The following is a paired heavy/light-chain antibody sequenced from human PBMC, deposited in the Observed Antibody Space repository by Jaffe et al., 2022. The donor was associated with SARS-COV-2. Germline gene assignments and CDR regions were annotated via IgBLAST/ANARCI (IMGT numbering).Light chain of an antibody. CDR2: GAS. Sequence: EIVLTQSPGTLSLSPGERATLSCRASQSVSSSYLAWYQQKPGQAPRLLIYGASSRATGIPDRFSGSGSETDFTLTISRLEPEDFAVYYCQQYGSSSTWTFGQGTKVEIK. CDR3: QQYGSSSTWT. V-gene: IGKV3-20*01. J-gene: IGKJ1*01. CDR1: QSVSSSY.
Heavy chain of an antibody. CDR1: GGSISSSSYY. V-gene: IGHV4-39*01. CDR3: ARVKDCSSTSCYAPYYYMDV. CDR2: IYYSGST. D-gene: IGHD2-2*01. J-gene: IGHJ6*03. Sequence: QLQLQESGPGLVKPSETLSLTCTVSGGSISSSSYYWGWIRQPPGKGLEWIGSIYYSGSTYYNPSLKSRVTISVDTSKNQFSLKLSSVTAADTAVYYCARVKDCSSTSCYAPYYYMDVWGKGTTVTVSS.